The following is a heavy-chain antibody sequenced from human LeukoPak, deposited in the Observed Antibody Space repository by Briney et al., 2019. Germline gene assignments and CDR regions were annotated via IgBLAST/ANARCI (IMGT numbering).Heavy chain of an antibody. Sequence: PSETLSLTCTVSGGSISSHYWSWIRQPPGKGLEWIGYIYYSGSTNYNPSLKSRVTISVDTSKNQFSLKLSSVTAADTAVYYCARHLYSRAGEWFDPWGQGTLVTVSS. CDR3: ARHLYSRAGEWFDP. CDR2: IYYSGST. CDR1: GGSISSHY. J-gene: IGHJ5*02. D-gene: IGHD6-13*01. V-gene: IGHV4-59*08.